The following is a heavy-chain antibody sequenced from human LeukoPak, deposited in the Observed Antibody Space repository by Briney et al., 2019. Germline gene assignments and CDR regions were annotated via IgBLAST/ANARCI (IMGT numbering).Heavy chain of an antibody. D-gene: IGHD3-16*01. CDR3: ANHPGGSFDY. Sequence: GGSLRLSCGASGFTFRSSTMSWVRQAPGKGLEGVSAISRSDDNTYYADSVKGRFTIFRDSSENILYLYVSSLRAEDTAIYYCANHPGGSFDYWGQGTLVTVSS. J-gene: IGHJ4*02. CDR2: ISRSDDNT. V-gene: IGHV3-23*01. CDR1: GFTFRSST.